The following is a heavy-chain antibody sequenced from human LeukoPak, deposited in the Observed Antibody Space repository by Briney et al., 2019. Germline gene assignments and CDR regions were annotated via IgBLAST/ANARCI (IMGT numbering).Heavy chain of an antibody. CDR3: ARVVVVPAAPNWFEP. CDR2: INPNSGGT. Sequence: ASVKVSCKASGYTFTGYYMHWVRQAPGQGLEWMGWINPNSGGTNYAQKFQGRVTMTRDTSISTAYMELSRLRSDDTAVYYCARVVVVPAAPNWFEPWGQGTLVTVSS. V-gene: IGHV1-2*02. CDR1: GYTFTGYY. J-gene: IGHJ5*02. D-gene: IGHD2-2*01.